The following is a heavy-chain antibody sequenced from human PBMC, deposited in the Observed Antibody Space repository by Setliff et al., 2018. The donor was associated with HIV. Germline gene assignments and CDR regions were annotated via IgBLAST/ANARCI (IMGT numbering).Heavy chain of an antibody. V-gene: IGHV4-61*05. CDR3: ARASSRLNCSGGSCYRAPYAFDI. D-gene: IGHD2-15*01. J-gene: IGHJ3*02. Sequence: SETLSLTCTVSGGSISSSSYYWGWIRQPPGKGLEWIGHIYTSGSTNYNPSLKSRVTISVDTSKNQFSLKLSSVTAADTAVYYCARASSRLNCSGGSCYRAPYAFDIWGQGTMVTVSS. CDR1: GGSISSSSYY. CDR2: IYTSGST.